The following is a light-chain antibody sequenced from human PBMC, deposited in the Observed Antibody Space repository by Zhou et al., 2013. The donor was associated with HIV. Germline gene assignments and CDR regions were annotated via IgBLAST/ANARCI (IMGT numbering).Light chain of an antibody. Sequence: DVVMTQSPLSLPVTLGQPASISCRSSQSLVHSDGNTYLDWYLQRPGQSPQLLMYLGSTRASGVPDRFTGSGSGTDFTLKISRVEPEDVGVYYCMQTQRYRHTFGQGTKLEIK. CDR2: LGS. CDR1: QSLVHSDGNTY. CDR3: MQTQRYRHT. J-gene: IGKJ2*01. V-gene: IGKV2-28*01.